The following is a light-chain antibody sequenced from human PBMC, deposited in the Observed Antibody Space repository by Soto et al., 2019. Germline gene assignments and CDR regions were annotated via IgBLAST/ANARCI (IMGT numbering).Light chain of an antibody. V-gene: IGLV2-14*03. J-gene: IGLJ1*01. CDR1: ISDVSGYNF. Sequence: QSVLTQPASVSGSPVQSITISCTGTISDVSGYNFVSWYQQYPGKAPKLMIYDVSNRPSGVSNRFSGSKSGNTASLTISGLQAEDEADYYCSSYTSSNTYVFGAGTKLTVL. CDR2: DVS. CDR3: SSYTSSNTYV.